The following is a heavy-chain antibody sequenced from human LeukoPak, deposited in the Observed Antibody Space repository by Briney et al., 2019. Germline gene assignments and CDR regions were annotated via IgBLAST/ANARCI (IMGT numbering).Heavy chain of an antibody. J-gene: IGHJ4*02. V-gene: IGHV1-46*01. CDR1: GYTFTTYY. D-gene: IGHD3-22*01. Sequence: GASVKVSCKASGYTFTTYYLHWVRQAPGQGLEWMGIINPSGGRSTYAQKFQGRVTMTRDTSTSTVYMELSSLRSEDTAVYYCARCDYYDSRSFDYWGQGSLVTASS. CDR2: INPSGGRS. CDR3: ARCDYYDSRSFDY.